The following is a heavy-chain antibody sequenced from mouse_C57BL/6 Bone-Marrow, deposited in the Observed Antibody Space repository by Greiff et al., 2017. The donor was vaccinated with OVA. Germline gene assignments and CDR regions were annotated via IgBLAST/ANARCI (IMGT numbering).Heavy chain of an antibody. V-gene: IGHV1-39*01. Sequence: EVQLQQSGPELVKPGASVKISCKASGYSFTDYNMNWVKQSNGKSLEWIGVINPNYGTTSYNQKFKGKATLTVDQSSSTAYMQLNSLTSEYSAFYFCASLGEGDGYVRHYFDYWGQGTTLTVSS. J-gene: IGHJ2*01. D-gene: IGHD2-3*01. CDR3: ASLGEGDGYVRHYFDY. CDR2: INPNYGTT. CDR1: GYSFTDYN.